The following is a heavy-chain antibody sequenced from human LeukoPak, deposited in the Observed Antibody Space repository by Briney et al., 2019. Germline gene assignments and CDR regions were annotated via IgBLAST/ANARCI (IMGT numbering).Heavy chain of an antibody. CDR2: ISWDGGST. CDR3: AKDIGSSWPCFDY. J-gene: IGHJ4*02. D-gene: IGHD6-13*01. V-gene: IGHV3-43*01. Sequence: GGSLRLSCAASGFTFDDYTMHWVRQAPGKGLEWVSLISWDGGSTYYADSVKGRFTISRDNSKNSLYLQMNSLRTEDTALYYCAKDIGSSWPCFDYWGQGTLVTVSS. CDR1: GFTFDDYT.